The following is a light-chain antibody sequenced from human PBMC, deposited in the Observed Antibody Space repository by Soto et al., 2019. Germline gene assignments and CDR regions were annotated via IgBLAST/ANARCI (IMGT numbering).Light chain of an antibody. J-gene: IGKJ1*01. V-gene: IGKV1-5*01. CDR3: QHYNSYSEA. CDR2: DAS. Sequence: DIQMTQSPSSLSASVGDRVTITCQASQDISNYLNWYQQKPGKAPKLLIYDASSLKSGVPARFSGSGSGTEFTLTISSLQPDDFATYYCQHYNSYSEAFGQGTKVDI. CDR1: QDISNY.